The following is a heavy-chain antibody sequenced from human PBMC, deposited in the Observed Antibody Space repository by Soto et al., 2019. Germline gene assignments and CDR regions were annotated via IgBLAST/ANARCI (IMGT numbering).Heavy chain of an antibody. Sequence: HVQLVQSGAEVKKPGASVKVSCKASGYTFTNFGISWVRQAPGQGLEWMGWISAYNGNTNYAQNFQGRVTMTTDTSTSTAYMELTRVRSDDTDVYYCARGGTTIDYWGQGTLVKVSS. D-gene: IGHD3-16*01. CDR3: ARGGTTIDY. V-gene: IGHV1-18*01. CDR2: ISAYNGNT. CDR1: GYTFTNFG. J-gene: IGHJ4*02.